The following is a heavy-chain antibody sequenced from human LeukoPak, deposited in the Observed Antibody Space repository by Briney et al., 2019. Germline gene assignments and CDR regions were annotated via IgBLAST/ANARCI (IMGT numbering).Heavy chain of an antibody. J-gene: IGHJ4*02. CDR3: ARTTIGWNTFDY. Sequence: GASVKVSCKASGYTFTSYYMHWVRQAPGQGLEWMGIINPSGGSTSYAQKSPGRVTVTRDTSTSTVYMELSSLRSEDTAVYYCARTTIGWNTFDYWGQGTLVTVSS. CDR2: INPSGGST. V-gene: IGHV1-46*01. D-gene: IGHD1-1*01. CDR1: GYTFTSYY.